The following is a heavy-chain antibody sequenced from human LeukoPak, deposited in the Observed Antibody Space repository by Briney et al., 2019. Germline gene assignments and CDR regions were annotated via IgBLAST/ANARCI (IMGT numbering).Heavy chain of an antibody. D-gene: IGHD6-19*01. V-gene: IGHV4-59*01. CDR1: DGSINSDF. CDR2: IRYSWRT. Sequence: SETLSLTCTASDGSINSDFWTWIRQPPRKGLEWIGYIRYSWRTSYNPSLKSRVTISIDTSNNLFSLKLRSVTTADTAIYYCARMPDVSGWTFDYWGQGTLVTVSS. CDR3: ARMPDVSGWTFDY. J-gene: IGHJ4*02.